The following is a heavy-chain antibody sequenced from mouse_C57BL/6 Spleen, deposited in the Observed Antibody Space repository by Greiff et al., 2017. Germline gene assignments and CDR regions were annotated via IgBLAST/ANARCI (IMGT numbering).Heavy chain of an antibody. CDR3: AKHWYGNYSPFAC. V-gene: IGHV2-9*01. Sequence: VKLLASGPGLVAPSPCLSLTCTVSGFSLTSYGVDWVRQPPGKGLEWLGVIWGGGSTNYNSAIMSRLSISKDNSKSQVFLRMNRLQTDDTAMYYCAKHWYGNYSPFACWGKGTLVTVSA. CDR2: IWGGGST. J-gene: IGHJ3*01. D-gene: IGHD2-10*02. CDR1: GFSLTSYG.